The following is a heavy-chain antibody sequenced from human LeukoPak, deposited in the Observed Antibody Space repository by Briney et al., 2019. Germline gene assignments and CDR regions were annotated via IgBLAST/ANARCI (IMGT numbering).Heavy chain of an antibody. J-gene: IGHJ6*01. D-gene: IGHD3-10*02. Sequence: GGSLRLSCVASGFTFGSHAMHWVRQLPGKGLEWVAVISYDGSNRYYGDSVKGRFTIFRDNSKKTLSLQMNSLRAEDTAAYRCARDFSPYVGSYYGMDVWGQGTAVTVSS. CDR3: ARDFSPYVGSYYGMDV. CDR1: GFTFGSHA. CDR2: ISYDGSNR. V-gene: IGHV3-30-3*01.